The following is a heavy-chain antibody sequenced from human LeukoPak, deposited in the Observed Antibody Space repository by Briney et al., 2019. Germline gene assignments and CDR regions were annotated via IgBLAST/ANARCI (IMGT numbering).Heavy chain of an antibody. D-gene: IGHD6-19*01. J-gene: IGHJ3*02. V-gene: IGHV4-59*01. CDR3: VRGHLVGGWFRYDAFDI. CDR1: GDSISSNY. Sequence: SETLSLTCIVSGDSISSNYWSWIGQPPGKGLEWIGYIYHSGSINYNPSLKSRVTISIDTSRKHFSLKLSSVTAADPAVYYCVRGHLVGGWFRYDAFDIWGQGTMVTVSS. CDR2: IYHSGSI.